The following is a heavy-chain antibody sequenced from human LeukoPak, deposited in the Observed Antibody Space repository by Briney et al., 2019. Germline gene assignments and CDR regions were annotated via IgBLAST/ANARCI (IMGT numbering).Heavy chain of an antibody. CDR1: GYTFTSYD. CDR2: MNPNSGNT. J-gene: IGHJ6*03. D-gene: IGHD2/OR15-2a*01. V-gene: IGHV1-8*01. CDR3: ARGGGLLYYMDV. Sequence: ASVKVSCKASGYTFTSYDIHWVRQATGQGLEWMGWMNPNSGNTGYAQKFQGRVTMTRNTSISTAYMELSSLRSEDTAVYYCARGGGLLYYMDVWGEGTTVTVSS.